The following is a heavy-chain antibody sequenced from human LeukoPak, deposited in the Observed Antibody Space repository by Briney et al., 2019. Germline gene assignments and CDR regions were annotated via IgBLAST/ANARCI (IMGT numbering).Heavy chain of an antibody. CDR1: GGTFSSYA. D-gene: IGHD3-10*01. V-gene: IGHV1-69*05. Sequence: GASVKVSCKASGGTFSSYAISWVRQAPGQGLEWMGGIIPIFGTANYAQKFQGRVTITTDESTSTAYMELSSLRSEDTAVYYCARDRNHYGSGSRPYYFDYWGQGTLVTVSS. CDR3: ARDRNHYGSGSRPYYFDY. CDR2: IIPIFGTA. J-gene: IGHJ4*02.